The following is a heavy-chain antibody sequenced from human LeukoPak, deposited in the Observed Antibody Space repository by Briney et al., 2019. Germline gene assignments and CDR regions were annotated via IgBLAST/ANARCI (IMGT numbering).Heavy chain of an antibody. CDR3: ARIAMAGIGDGFDI. CDR2: ITSSSSYK. Sequence: PGGSLRLSYPASGLTFSRYSMNWVRRAPGKGLEWVSSITSSSSYKYYAASVKGRFTISRDNARNSLYLQMNSLRAEDTALYYCARIAMAGIGDGFDIWGQGTMVTVSS. CDR1: GLTFSRYS. J-gene: IGHJ3*02. D-gene: IGHD6-19*01. V-gene: IGHV3-21*04.